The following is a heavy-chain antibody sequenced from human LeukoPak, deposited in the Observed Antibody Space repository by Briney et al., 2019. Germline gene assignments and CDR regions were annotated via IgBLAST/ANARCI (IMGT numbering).Heavy chain of an antibody. Sequence: GGSLRLSCAASGFTSSNYYMSWIRQAPGKGLEWVSYISGSGSSTNYADSVKGRFTTSRDNAKNSLYLQMSSLRVEDTAVYYCARDQGENYDSSGYYPYWGQGTLVTVSS. CDR2: ISGSGSST. D-gene: IGHD3-22*01. CDR3: ARDQGENYDSSGYYPY. V-gene: IGHV3-11*06. J-gene: IGHJ4*02. CDR1: GFTSSNYY.